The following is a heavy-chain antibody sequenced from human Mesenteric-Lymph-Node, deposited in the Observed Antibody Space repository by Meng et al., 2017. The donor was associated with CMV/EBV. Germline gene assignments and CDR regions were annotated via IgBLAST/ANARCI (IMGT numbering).Heavy chain of an antibody. CDR1: GYTFTGYW. J-gene: IGHJ6*02. CDR3: ASSSSERYYYGMDV. V-gene: IGHV1-2*02. Sequence: ASVKVSCKASGYTFTGYWIHWVRQAPGQGLEWIGWIDPSSGVTNYAQKFQGRVAMTSDTSIRTAYMDLNNLRADDTAVYYCASSSSERYYYGMDVWGQGTTVTVSS. CDR2: IDPSSGVT. D-gene: IGHD6-6*01.